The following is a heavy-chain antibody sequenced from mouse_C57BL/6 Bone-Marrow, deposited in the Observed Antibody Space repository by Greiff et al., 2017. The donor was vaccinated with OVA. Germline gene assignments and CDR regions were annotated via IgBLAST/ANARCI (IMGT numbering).Heavy chain of an antibody. CDR3: ARVGYYGSSSAWFAY. Sequence: QVQLKESGPELVKPGASVKISCKASGYTFTDYYINWVKQRPGQGLEWIGWIFPGSGSTYYNEKFKGKATLTVDKSSSTAYMLLSSLTSEDSAVYFCARVGYYGSSSAWFAYWGQGTLVTVSA. J-gene: IGHJ3*01. CDR1: GYTFTDYY. D-gene: IGHD1-1*01. V-gene: IGHV1-75*01. CDR2: IFPGSGST.